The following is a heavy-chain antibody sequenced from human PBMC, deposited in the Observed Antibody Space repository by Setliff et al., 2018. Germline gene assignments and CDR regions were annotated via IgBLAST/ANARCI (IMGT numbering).Heavy chain of an antibody. CDR1: EFTFSRYF. CDR2: ISGSGGDT. D-gene: IGHD3-22*01. V-gene: IGHV3-23*01. Sequence: GGSLRLSCVASEFTFSRYFMTWVRQAPGKGLEWIASISGSGGDTDSADSMKGRFTISRDNSKNTLYLQMNSLRPEDTAIYYCATSTIITYYFDSWGQGTLGTAPQ. CDR3: ATSTIITYYFDS. J-gene: IGHJ4*02.